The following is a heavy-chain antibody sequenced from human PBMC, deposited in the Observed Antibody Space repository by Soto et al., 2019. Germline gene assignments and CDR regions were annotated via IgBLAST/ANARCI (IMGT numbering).Heavy chain of an antibody. CDR3: ARMGPRAARPSY. D-gene: IGHD6-6*01. Sequence: QVQLVESGGGLVKPGGSLRLSCAASGFTFSDYDMSWIRQAPGKGLEWVSFVSSSGTTIYYADSVKDRFTISRDNAKNSLYLQMNSLRAEDTAVYYCARMGPRAARPSYWGQGTLVTVSS. CDR2: VSSSGTTI. V-gene: IGHV3-11*01. J-gene: IGHJ4*02. CDR1: GFTFSDYD.